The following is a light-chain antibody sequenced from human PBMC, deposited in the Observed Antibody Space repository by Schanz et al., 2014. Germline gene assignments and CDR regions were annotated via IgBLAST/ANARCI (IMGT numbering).Light chain of an antibody. J-gene: IGLJ3*02. V-gene: IGLV1-40*01. CDR2: GNS. CDR1: SSNLGASYD. CDR3: QSYDSSLSAWV. Sequence: QSVLTQPPSVSGAPGQRVTISCTGSSSNLGASYDVQWYQQLPGTAPKLLVYGNSNRPSGVPDRFSGSKSDTSASLAITGLQAEDEADYYCQSYDSSLSAWVFGGGTKLTV.